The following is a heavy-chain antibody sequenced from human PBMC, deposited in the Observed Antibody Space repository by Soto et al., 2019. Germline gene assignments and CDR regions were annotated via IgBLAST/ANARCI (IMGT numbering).Heavy chain of an antibody. Sequence: SSVKVSCKASGGTFSSYAISWVRQAPGQGLEWMGGIIPIFGTANYAQKFQGRVTITADESTSTAYMELSSLRSEDTAVYYCASCYYYDSSGYYGWFDPWGQRTLVTVSS. CDR3: ASCYYYDSSGYYGWFDP. D-gene: IGHD3-22*01. V-gene: IGHV1-69*13. CDR2: IIPIFGTA. J-gene: IGHJ5*02. CDR1: GGTFSSYA.